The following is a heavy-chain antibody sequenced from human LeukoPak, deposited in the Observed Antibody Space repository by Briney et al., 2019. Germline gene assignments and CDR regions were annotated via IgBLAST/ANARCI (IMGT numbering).Heavy chain of an antibody. CDR1: GFTFSTYW. Sequence: GGSLRLSCAASGFTFSTYWMSWVRQAPGKGLEWVANINQDGGENYYVDSVKGPFIISRDSAKSSLYLQMNRLRAEDTAVYYCARDCSGGSCFDYWGQGTLVTVSS. J-gene: IGHJ4*02. CDR3: ARDCSGGSCFDY. CDR2: INQDGGEN. D-gene: IGHD2-15*01. V-gene: IGHV3-7*03.